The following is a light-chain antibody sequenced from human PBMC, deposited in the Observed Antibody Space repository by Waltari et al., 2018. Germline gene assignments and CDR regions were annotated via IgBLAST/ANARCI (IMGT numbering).Light chain of an antibody. CDR3: QQLNSYPVT. V-gene: IGKV1-9*01. J-gene: IGKJ3*01. CDR1: QGFSSTY. CDR2: AAS. Sequence: DIQLTQSPSFLSASVADRVTITCRASQGFSSTYLAWYQQKPGKAPKLLIYAASTLQSGVPSRFSGSGSGTDFTLTISSLQPEDFATYYCQQLNSYPVTFGPGTKVDFK.